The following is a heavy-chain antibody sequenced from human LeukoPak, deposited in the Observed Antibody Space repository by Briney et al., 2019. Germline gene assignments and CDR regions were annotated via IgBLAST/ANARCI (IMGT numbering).Heavy chain of an antibody. CDR1: GYTFTGYY. Sequence: ASVKVSCKASGYTFTGYYMHWVRQAPGQGLEWMGWINPNSGGTTYAKSFQGRVTMTRDTSISTAYMELSRLRSDDTAVYYCARVVVPVARMVWDDGFDIWGQGTKDTVSS. J-gene: IGHJ3*02. D-gene: IGHD2-2*01. V-gene: IGHV1-2*02. CDR3: ARVVVPVARMVWDDGFDI. CDR2: INPNSGGT.